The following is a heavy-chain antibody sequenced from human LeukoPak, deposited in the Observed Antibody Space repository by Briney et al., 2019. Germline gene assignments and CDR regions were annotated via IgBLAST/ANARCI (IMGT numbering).Heavy chain of an antibody. J-gene: IGHJ4*02. Sequence: PSETLSLTCTVSGGSISSNYWTWVRQPPGKGLEWIGYVYSSRSTSYNPSLKSRVTISIDTSKHQFSLKLSSVTAADTAVYYCARVTTIFGVDMYYFDYWGQGTLVTVSS. CDR3: ARVTTIFGVDMYYFDY. CDR1: GGSISSNY. D-gene: IGHD3-3*01. V-gene: IGHV4-59*01. CDR2: VYSSRST.